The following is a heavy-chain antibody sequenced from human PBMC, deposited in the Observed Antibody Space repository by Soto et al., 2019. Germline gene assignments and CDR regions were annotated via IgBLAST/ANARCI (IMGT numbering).Heavy chain of an antibody. CDR1: GYTFTTSY. J-gene: IGHJ2*01. D-gene: IGHD4-17*01. Sequence: QVQLVQSGAEVKKPGASVEVSCKASGYTFTTSYIHWVRHAPGQGLGWMGVINPGGVSTKYAQKFQDRVTMTSDTSTSTVYMDLSSLRSEDTAVYFCARGGNGDNVGYWYFDLWGRGTLVTVSP. CDR3: ARGGNGDNVGYWYFDL. V-gene: IGHV1-46*01. CDR2: INPGGVST.